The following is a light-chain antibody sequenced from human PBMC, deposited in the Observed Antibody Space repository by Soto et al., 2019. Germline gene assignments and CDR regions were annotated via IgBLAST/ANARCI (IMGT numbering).Light chain of an antibody. CDR3: QQSSNWPPWT. CDR1: QSVGTS. V-gene: IGKV3-11*01. CDR2: DAS. J-gene: IGKJ1*01. Sequence: EVVLTQSPATLSLSPGERATFFCKASQSVGTSLAWFQQKPGQAPRLLIYDASVRATGIPARFSGSGAGTDFTLTISRLQPEDIAMYYCQQSSNWPPWTFGRGTRVEI.